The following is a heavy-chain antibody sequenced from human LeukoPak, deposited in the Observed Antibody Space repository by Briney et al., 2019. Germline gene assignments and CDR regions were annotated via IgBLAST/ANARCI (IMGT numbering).Heavy chain of an antibody. Sequence: SETLSLTCTVSGGSINNYYWSWIRQPAGKGLEWIGRINTSGSTNYNPSLKSRVTMSVDTSKNQFSLKLSSVTAADTAVYYCARLGGNGYCSSTSCYTNWFDPWGQGTLVTVSS. CDR1: GGSINNYY. D-gene: IGHD2-2*02. CDR3: ARLGGNGYCSSTSCYTNWFDP. CDR2: INTSGST. J-gene: IGHJ5*02. V-gene: IGHV4-4*07.